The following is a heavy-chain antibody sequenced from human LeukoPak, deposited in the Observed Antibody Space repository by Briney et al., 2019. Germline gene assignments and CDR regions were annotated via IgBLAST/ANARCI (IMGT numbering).Heavy chain of an antibody. CDR3: ARDRPDSSSWPMGVFWYFDL. Sequence: SETLSLTCTVSGGSISSYYWSWIRQPAGKGLEWIGRIYTSGSTNYNPSLKSRVTMSVDTSKNQFSLKLSSVTAADTAVYYCARDRPDSSSWPMGVFWYFDLWGRGTLVTVSS. V-gene: IGHV4-4*07. CDR1: GGSISSYY. J-gene: IGHJ2*01. D-gene: IGHD6-13*01. CDR2: IYTSGST.